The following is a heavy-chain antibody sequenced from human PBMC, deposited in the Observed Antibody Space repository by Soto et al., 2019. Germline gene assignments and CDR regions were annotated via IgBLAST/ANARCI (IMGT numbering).Heavy chain of an antibody. J-gene: IGHJ4*02. CDR2: IVGNGGAT. CDR1: GFTFSTYA. D-gene: IGHD3-10*01. V-gene: IGHV3-23*01. Sequence: EVQLLESGGGLVQPGGSLRLSCAASGFTFSTYAMTWVRQAPGKGLEWVSGIVGNGGATYYADSVKGGFSISRDTSKNTLYLQLNSLRPGYTAGYYCASDYYYYAWSHWGQGALVIVSS. CDR3: ASDYYYYAWSH.